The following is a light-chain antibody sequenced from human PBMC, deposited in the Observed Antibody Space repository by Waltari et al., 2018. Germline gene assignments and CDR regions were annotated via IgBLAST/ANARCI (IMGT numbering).Light chain of an antibody. V-gene: IGKV3-15*01. J-gene: IGKJ1*01. Sequence: EIVMTQSPATLSVSPGERATLSCRASQSVSSNLAWYQQKPGQAPRLLIYVASTRATGIPARFSGSGSGTDFTLTISSLQSEDFAVYYCQQYNNWPPWTCGQGTKGE. CDR1: QSVSSN. CDR3: QQYNNWPPWT. CDR2: VAS.